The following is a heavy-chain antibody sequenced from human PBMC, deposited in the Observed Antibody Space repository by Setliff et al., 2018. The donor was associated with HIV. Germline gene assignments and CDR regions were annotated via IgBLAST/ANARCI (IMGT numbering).Heavy chain of an antibody. D-gene: IGHD5-12*01. J-gene: IGHJ4*02. CDR3: ARSTPSVGYISEH. CDR2: IYYSGST. CDR1: GGSISSHY. V-gene: IGHV4-59*11. Sequence: PSETLSLTCTVSGGSISSHYWSWIRQPPGKGLEWIGGIYYSGSTNYNPSLKSRVTISVDTSKNQFSLKLSSVTAADAAVYYCARSTPSVGYISEHWGQGTLVTVSS.